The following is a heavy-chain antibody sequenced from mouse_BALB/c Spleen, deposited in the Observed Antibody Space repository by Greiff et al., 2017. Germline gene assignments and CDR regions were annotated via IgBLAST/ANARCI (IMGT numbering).Heavy chain of an antibody. CDR1: GYTFTSYY. V-gene: IGHV1S81*02. CDR3: TRLGGYPYAMDY. D-gene: IGHD2-2*01. Sequence: QVQLQQSGAELVKPGASVKLSCKASGYTFTSYYMYWVKQRPGQGLEWIGEINPSNGGTNFNEKFKSKATLTVDKSSSTAYMQLSSLTSEDSAVYYCTRLGGYPYAMDYWGQGTSVTVSS. CDR2: INPSNGGT. J-gene: IGHJ4*01.